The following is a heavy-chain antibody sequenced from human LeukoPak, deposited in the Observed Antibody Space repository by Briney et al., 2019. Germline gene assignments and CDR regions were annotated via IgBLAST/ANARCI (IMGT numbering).Heavy chain of an antibody. Sequence: GGSLRLSCAASGFTFSSYNMNWVRQAPGKGLEWVSYISSSSRDIFYGDSVKGRFTISRDDAKNSLYLQLNSLRAEDTAVYYCAKETNLRYYGMDVWGQGTTVTVSS. V-gene: IGHV3-48*01. CDR2: ISSSSRDI. CDR1: GFTFSSYN. CDR3: AKETNLRYYGMDV. J-gene: IGHJ6*02. D-gene: IGHD1-1*01.